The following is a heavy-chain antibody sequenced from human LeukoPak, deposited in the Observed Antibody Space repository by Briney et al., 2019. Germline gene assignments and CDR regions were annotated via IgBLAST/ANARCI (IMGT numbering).Heavy chain of an antibody. CDR3: ARHKSSDFWSGYIKPHYYYGMDV. CDR2: IYYSGST. J-gene: IGHJ6*02. Sequence: PSETLSLTCTVSGGSISSYYWSWIRQPPGKGLEWIGYIYYSGSTNYNPSLKSRVTISVDTSKNQFSLKLSSVTAADTALYYCARHKSSDFWSGYIKPHYYYGMDVWGQGTTVTVSS. CDR1: GGSISSYY. D-gene: IGHD3-3*01. V-gene: IGHV4-59*08.